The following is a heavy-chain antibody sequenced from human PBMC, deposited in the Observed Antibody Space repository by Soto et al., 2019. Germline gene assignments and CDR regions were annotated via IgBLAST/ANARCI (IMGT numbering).Heavy chain of an antibody. J-gene: IGHJ6*02. Sequence: SVATLVNPTETLTLTWTFSGFSLSTIGVGVGWVRQPPGKALEWLGLIYWDDDKRYSPSLKNRPTITTDTSKNQVVITLTNMDPVDTGTYYCASGWYGDQYYRGMGVWGQGTTVTVSS. D-gene: IGHD6-19*01. CDR1: GFSLSTIGVG. CDR3: ASGWYGDQYYRGMGV. CDR2: IYWDDDK. V-gene: IGHV2-5*02.